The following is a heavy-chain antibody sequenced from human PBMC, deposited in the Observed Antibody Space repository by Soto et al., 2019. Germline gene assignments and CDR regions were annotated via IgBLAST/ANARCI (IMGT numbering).Heavy chain of an antibody. CDR2: IYYSGST. Sequence: PSETLSLSCTVSGGSISSGGYYWSWIRQHPGKGLEWIGYIYYSGSTYYNPSLKSRVTISVDTSKNQSSLKLSSVTAADTAVYYCARGADYYGSGSSPGWFDPWGQGTLVTVS. CDR1: GGSISSGGYY. V-gene: IGHV4-31*03. CDR3: ARGADYYGSGSSPGWFDP. J-gene: IGHJ5*02. D-gene: IGHD3-10*01.